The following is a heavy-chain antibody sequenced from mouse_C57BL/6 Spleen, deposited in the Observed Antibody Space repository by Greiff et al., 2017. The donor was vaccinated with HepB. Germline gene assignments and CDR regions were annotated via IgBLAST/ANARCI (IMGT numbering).Heavy chain of an antibody. CDR1: GYAFSSSW. D-gene: IGHD2-1*01. Sequence: VQLKQSGPELVKPGASVKISCKASGYAFSSSWMNWVKQRPGKGLEWIGRIYPGDGDTNYNGKFKGKATLTADKSSSTAYMQLSSLTSEDSAVYFCARNYGNPFDYWGQGTTLTVSS. J-gene: IGHJ2*01. CDR2: IYPGDGDT. V-gene: IGHV1-82*01. CDR3: ARNYGNPFDY.